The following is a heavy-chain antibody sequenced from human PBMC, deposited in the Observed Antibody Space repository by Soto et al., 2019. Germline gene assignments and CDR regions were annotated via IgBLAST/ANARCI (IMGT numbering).Heavy chain of an antibody. V-gene: IGHV2-5*02. CDR2: IYWDDDK. J-gene: IGHJ4*02. CDR3: AHRRRAAGGYFFDY. D-gene: IGHD6-25*01. CDR1: GFSLSTSGVG. Sequence: QITLKESGPTLVKPTQTLTLTCTFSGFSLSTSGVGVGWIRQPPGRALEWLALIYWDDDKRYSPSLKSRLTITKDTSKNQVVLTMTNMDPMDTATYYCAHRRRAAGGYFFDYWGQGTLVTVSS.